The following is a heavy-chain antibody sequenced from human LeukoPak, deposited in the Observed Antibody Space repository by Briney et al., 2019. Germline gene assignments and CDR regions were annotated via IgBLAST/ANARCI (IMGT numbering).Heavy chain of an antibody. Sequence: SETLSLTCTVSGGSISSYYWSWIRQPPGKGLEWLGYIYYSGSTNYNPSLKSRVTISVDTSKNQFSLKLSSVTAADTAVYYCARYTPRYCSGGSCYYDFDYWGQGTLVTVSS. CDR1: GGSISSYY. CDR3: ARYTPRYCSGGSCYYDFDY. CDR2: IYYSGST. J-gene: IGHJ4*02. V-gene: IGHV4-59*01. D-gene: IGHD2-15*01.